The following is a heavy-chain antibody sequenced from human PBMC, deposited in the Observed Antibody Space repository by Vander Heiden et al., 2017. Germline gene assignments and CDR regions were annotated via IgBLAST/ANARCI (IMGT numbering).Heavy chain of an antibody. CDR2: INESGST. CDR3: ARRGRLPFDY. CDR1: GGPFSGYY. Sequence: QVQLPQWGAGLLKPSETLSLTCAVYGGPFSGYYWTWIRQPPGKGLEWIGEINESGSTTYNPSLKSRVTISGDTSKNQFSLRLTSVTAADTAVYYCARRGRLPFDYWGQGTLVTVSS. V-gene: IGHV4-34*02. D-gene: IGHD6-25*01. J-gene: IGHJ4*02.